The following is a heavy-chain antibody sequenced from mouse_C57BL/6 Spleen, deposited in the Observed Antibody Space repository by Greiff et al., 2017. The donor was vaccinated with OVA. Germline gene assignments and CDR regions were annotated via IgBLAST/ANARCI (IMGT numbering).Heavy chain of an antibody. V-gene: IGHV1-18*01. CDR2: INPNNGGT. J-gene: IGHJ4*01. CDR1: GYTFTDYN. CDR3: ARGGRRGAYYAMDY. Sequence: EVQLQQSGPELVKPGASVKIPCKASGYTFTDYNMDWVKQSHGKSLEWIGDINPNNGGTIYNQKFKGKATLTVDKSSSTAYMELRSLTSEDTAVYYCARGGRRGAYYAMDYWGQGTSVTVSS.